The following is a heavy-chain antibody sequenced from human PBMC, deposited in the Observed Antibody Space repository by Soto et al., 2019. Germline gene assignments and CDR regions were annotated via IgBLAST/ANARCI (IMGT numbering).Heavy chain of an antibody. CDR1: GYSFTSYW. V-gene: IGHV5-51*01. J-gene: IGHJ6*02. D-gene: IGHD5-12*01. Sequence: GESLKISCKGSGYSFTSYWIGWVRQMPGKGLEWMGIIYPGDSDTRYSPSFQGQVTISADKSISTAYLQWGSLKASDTAMYYCASSRGYSGYDKVYYYYGMDVWGQGTTVTVSS. CDR2: IYPGDSDT. CDR3: ASSRGYSGYDKVYYYYGMDV.